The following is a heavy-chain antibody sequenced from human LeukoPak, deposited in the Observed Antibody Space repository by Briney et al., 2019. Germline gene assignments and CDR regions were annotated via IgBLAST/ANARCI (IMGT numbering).Heavy chain of an antibody. V-gene: IGHV4-39*01. J-gene: IGHJ4*02. D-gene: IGHD3-3*01. CDR2: IYYSGST. CDR1: GGSISSSSYY. CDR3: ARTSITIFGVVNTFDY. Sequence: PSETLSLTCTVSGGSISSSSYYWGWIRQPPGKGLEWIGSIYYSGSTYYNPSLKSRVTISVDTSKNQFSLKLSSVTAADTAVYYCARTSITIFGVVNTFDYWGQGTLVTVSS.